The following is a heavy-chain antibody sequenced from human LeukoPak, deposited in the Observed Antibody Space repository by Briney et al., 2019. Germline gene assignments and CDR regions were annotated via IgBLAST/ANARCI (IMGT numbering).Heavy chain of an antibody. J-gene: IGHJ4*02. CDR3: ARGFLEWFPFDY. Sequence: GGSLRLSCAASGFTFSNYWMGWVRQAPGKGLEWVANIKQDGSEKNYVDSVKGRFTISRDNAKNSLYLQMNSLRAEDTAVYYCARGFLEWFPFDYWGQGTLVTVSS. CDR1: GFTFSNYW. CDR2: IKQDGSEK. V-gene: IGHV3-7*01. D-gene: IGHD3-3*01.